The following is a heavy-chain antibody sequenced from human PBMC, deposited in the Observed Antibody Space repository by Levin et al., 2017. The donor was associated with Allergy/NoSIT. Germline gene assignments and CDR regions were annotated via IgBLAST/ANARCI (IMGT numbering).Heavy chain of an antibody. CDR2: IYYSGST. V-gene: IGHV4-39*01. CDR3: ASDDGYCSGGSCYPVGWFDP. J-gene: IGHJ5*02. Sequence: SETLSLTCTVSGGSISSSSYYWGWIRQPPGKGLEWIGSIYYSGSTYYNPSLKSRVTISVDTSKNQFSLKLSSVTAADTAVYYCASDDGYCSGGSCYPVGWFDPWGQGTLVTVSS. CDR1: GGSISSSSYY. D-gene: IGHD2-15*01.